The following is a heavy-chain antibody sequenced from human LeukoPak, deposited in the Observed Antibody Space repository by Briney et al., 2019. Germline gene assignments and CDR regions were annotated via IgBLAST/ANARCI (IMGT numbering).Heavy chain of an antibody. CDR3: ARTLPLYYYMDV. CDR1: GGTFSSYA. J-gene: IGHJ6*03. CDR2: IIPIFGTA. V-gene: IGHV1-69*13. Sequence: ASVKVSCKASGGTFSSYAISWVRQAPGQGLEWMGGIIPIFGTANYAQKFQGRVTITADESTSTAYMELSSLRSEDTAVYYCARTLPLYYYMDVWGKGTTVTVSS.